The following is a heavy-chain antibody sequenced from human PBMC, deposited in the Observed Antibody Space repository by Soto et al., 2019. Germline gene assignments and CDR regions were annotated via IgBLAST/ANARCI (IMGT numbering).Heavy chain of an antibody. D-gene: IGHD2-2*01. Sequence: PSETLSLTCTVSGGSISSYYWSWIRQPPGKGLEWIGYIYYSGSTSYNPSLKSRVTISVDTSKNQFSLKLSSVTAADTAVYYCARGGIGYCSSTSCRQNWFDPWGQGTLVTVSS. V-gene: IGHV4-59*01. CDR2: IYYSGST. CDR3: ARGGIGYCSSTSCRQNWFDP. CDR1: GGSISSYY. J-gene: IGHJ5*02.